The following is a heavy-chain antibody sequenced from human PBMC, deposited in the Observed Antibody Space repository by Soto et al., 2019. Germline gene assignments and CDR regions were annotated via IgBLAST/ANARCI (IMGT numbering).Heavy chain of an antibody. D-gene: IGHD3-16*01. V-gene: IGHV3-30*18. Sequence: GGSLRLSCAASGFTFSSYGMHWVRQAPGKGLEWVAVISYDGSNKYYADSVKGRFTISRDNSKNTLYLQMNSLRAEDTAVYYCAKDGGSTQIDYWGQGTLVTVSS. CDR3: AKDGGSTQIDY. CDR2: ISYDGSNK. CDR1: GFTFSSYG. J-gene: IGHJ4*02.